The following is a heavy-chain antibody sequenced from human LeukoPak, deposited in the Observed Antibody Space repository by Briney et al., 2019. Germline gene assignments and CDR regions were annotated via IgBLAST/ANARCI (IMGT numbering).Heavy chain of an antibody. V-gene: IGHV3-30*04. Sequence: GGSLRLSCAASGFTFSSYAMHWVRQAPGKGLEWVAVISYDGSNKYYADSVKGRFTISRDNSKNTLYLQMNSLRAEDTAVYYCAREDGWGYYFDYWGQGTLVTVSS. CDR2: ISYDGSNK. CDR1: GFTFSSYA. D-gene: IGHD3-16*01. CDR3: AREDGWGYYFDY. J-gene: IGHJ4*02.